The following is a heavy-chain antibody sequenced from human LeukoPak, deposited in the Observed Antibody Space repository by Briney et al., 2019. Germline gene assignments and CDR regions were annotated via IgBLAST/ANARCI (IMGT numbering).Heavy chain of an antibody. D-gene: IGHD6-13*01. CDR1: GGSISSYY. V-gene: IGHV4-4*07. CDR2: IYISGST. Sequence: SETLSLTCTVSGGSISSYYWSWIRQPAGKGLEWIGRIYISGSTNYNPSLKSRVTMSVDTSKNQFSLKLSSVTAADTAVYYCASTWEQQLGTWFDPWGQGTLVTVSS. CDR3: ASTWEQQLGTWFDP. J-gene: IGHJ5*02.